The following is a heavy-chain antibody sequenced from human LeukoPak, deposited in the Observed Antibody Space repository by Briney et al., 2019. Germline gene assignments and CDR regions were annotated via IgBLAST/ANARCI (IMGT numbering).Heavy chain of an antibody. Sequence: GGSLRLSCAASGFTFSSYSMNWVRQAPGKGLEWVSSISSSSSYIYYADSVKGRFTISRDNAKNSLYLRMNSLRAEDTAVYYCARGAARTFDYWGQGTLVTVSS. CDR2: ISSSSSYI. D-gene: IGHD6-6*01. CDR1: GFTFSSYS. CDR3: ARGAARTFDY. V-gene: IGHV3-21*01. J-gene: IGHJ4*02.